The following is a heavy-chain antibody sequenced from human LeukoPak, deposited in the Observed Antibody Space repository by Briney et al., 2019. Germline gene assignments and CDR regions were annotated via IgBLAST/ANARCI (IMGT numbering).Heavy chain of an antibody. J-gene: IGHJ6*02. Sequence: SETLSLTCTVSGGSISSYYWSWIRQPPGKGLEWSGYIYYSGSTNYNPSLKSRVTISVDTSKNQFSLKLSSVTAADTAVYYCATSRYSSSWYIPYGMDVWGQGTTVTVSS. CDR3: ATSRYSSSWYIPYGMDV. D-gene: IGHD6-13*01. V-gene: IGHV4-59*01. CDR2: IYYSGST. CDR1: GGSISSYY.